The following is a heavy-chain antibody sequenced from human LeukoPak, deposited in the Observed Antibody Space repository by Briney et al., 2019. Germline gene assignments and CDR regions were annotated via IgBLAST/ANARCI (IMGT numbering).Heavy chain of an antibody. Sequence: GESLKISCKGSGYSFTSYWIGWVRQMPGKGLEWMGIIYPGDSDTRYSPSFQGQVTISADKSISTAYLQWSSLKASDTAMYYCARRGYCSSTSCYTPDGSYYHDAFDIWGQGTMVTVSS. CDR1: GYSFTSYW. D-gene: IGHD2-2*02. CDR3: ARRGYCSSTSCYTPDGSYYHDAFDI. V-gene: IGHV5-51*01. J-gene: IGHJ3*02. CDR2: IYPGDSDT.